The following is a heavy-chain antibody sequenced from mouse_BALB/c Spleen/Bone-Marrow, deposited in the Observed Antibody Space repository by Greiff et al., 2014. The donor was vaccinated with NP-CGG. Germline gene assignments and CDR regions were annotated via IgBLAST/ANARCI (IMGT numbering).Heavy chain of an antibody. CDR1: GYTFTEYI. D-gene: IGHD2-10*02. Sequence: QVQLQQPGAGLVKPGASVKLSCKASGYTFTEYIIHWVKQRSGQGLEWIGWFYPGSGSIKYNEKFKDKATLTADKSSSTDYMELSRLTSEDSAVYFCARHESYGNYWYFDVWGAGTTVTVSS. J-gene: IGHJ1*01. CDR3: ARHESYGNYWYFDV. CDR2: FYPGSGSI. V-gene: IGHV1-62-2*01.